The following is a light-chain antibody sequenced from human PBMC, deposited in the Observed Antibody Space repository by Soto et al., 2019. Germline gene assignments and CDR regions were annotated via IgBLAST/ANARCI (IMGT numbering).Light chain of an antibody. CDR2: SAS. CDR1: QRSSRW. V-gene: IGKV1-39*01. Sequence: DIQMTQSPSILSASVGDRVTLSCRASQRSSRWVAGYQQKPGKAPKLLCYSASSLQRVGPSMFSGSGSGTDFTLTISSLQPGDFATYYCEHTFSFPITFGQGTRLEIK. CDR3: EHTFSFPIT. J-gene: IGKJ5*01.